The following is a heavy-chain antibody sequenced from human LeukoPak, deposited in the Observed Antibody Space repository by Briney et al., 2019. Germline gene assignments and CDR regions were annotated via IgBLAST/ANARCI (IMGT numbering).Heavy chain of an antibody. D-gene: IGHD6-13*01. J-gene: IGHJ4*02. CDR3: AKRGEGSSWPLDY. CDR1: GFTFSSYA. Sequence: GGSLRPSCAASGFTFSSYAMSWVRQAPGKGLEWVSAISGSGGSTYYADSVKGRFTISRDNSKNTLYLQMNSLRAEDTAVYYCAKRGEGSSWPLDYWGQGTLVTVSS. V-gene: IGHV3-23*01. CDR2: ISGSGGST.